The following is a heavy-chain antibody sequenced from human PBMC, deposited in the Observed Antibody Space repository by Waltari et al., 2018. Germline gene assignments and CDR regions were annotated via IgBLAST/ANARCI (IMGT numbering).Heavy chain of an antibody. V-gene: IGHV2-26*01. CDR2: IFSNDEK. CDR1: GFPLSNTRMG. J-gene: IGHJ5*02. D-gene: IGHD2-2*02. Sequence: QVTLKESGPVLVKPTETLTLTCTVSGFPLSNTRMGVSWIRQPPGKALEWLAHIFSNDEKADSTSLESRLTISKDTSKSQVVLTMTNVDPVDTATYYCARMSCSTTSCYTSYGFDPWGQGTLVTVS. CDR3: ARMSCSTTSCYTSYGFDP.